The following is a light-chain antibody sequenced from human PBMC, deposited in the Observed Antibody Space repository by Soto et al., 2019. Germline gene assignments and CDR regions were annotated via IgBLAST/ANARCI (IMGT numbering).Light chain of an antibody. CDR1: QSITSSY. V-gene: IGKV3-20*01. CDR3: QQYGSSPIT. J-gene: IGKJ5*01. CDR2: GSS. Sequence: EIVLTQSPGTLSLSPGERATLSCRASQSITSSYLAWYQQKPGQAPRLLIYGSSSRATGIPHRFSGSGSGNDFTLTISSLEPEDFAVYYCQQYGSSPITFGQGTRLEIK.